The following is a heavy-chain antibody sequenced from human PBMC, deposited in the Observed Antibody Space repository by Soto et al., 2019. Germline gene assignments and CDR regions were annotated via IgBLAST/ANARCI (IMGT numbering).Heavy chain of an antibody. CDR2: IIPIFGTA. V-gene: IGHV1-69*13. D-gene: IGHD5-12*01. J-gene: IGHJ4*02. Sequence: ASVKVACKASGGTFSSYAISWVRQAPGQGLYWMGGIIPIFGTANYAQKFQGRVTITADESTSTAYMELPTLRSEVTGVSWPSRPPGWLQLGQQFDYWGPGTLVNVS. CDR1: GGTFSSYA. CDR3: SRPPGWLQLGQQFDY.